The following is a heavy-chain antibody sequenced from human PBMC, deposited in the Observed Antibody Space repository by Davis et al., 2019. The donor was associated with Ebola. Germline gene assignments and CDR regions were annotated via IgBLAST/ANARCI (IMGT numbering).Heavy chain of an antibody. CDR3: ARCEENPDTTMVSCFDY. J-gene: IGHJ4*02. Sequence: ASVKVSCKASGYTFTSYAMNWVRQAPGQGLEWMGWINTNTGNPTYAQGFTGRFVFSLDTSVSTAYLQNSSLKAEDTAVYYCARCEENPDTTMVSCFDYWGQGTLVTVSS. V-gene: IGHV7-4-1*02. D-gene: IGHD5-18*01. CDR1: GYTFTSYA. CDR2: INTNTGNP.